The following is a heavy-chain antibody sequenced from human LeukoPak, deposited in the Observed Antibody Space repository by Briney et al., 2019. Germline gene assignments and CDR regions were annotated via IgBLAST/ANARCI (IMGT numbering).Heavy chain of an antibody. CDR1: GFTFSNAW. D-gene: IGHD2-2*01. CDR2: IKSKTDGGTT. Sequence: GGSLRLSCAASGFTFSNAWMSWVRQAPGKGLECFGRIKSKTDGGTTDYAAPVKGRFTISRDDSKNTLYPQMNSLKTEDTAVYYCRAYASDAFDIWGQGTMVTVSS. CDR3: RAYASDAFDI. J-gene: IGHJ3*02. V-gene: IGHV3-15*01.